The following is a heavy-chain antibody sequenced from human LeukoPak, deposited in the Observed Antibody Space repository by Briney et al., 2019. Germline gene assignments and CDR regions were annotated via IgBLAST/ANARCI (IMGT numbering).Heavy chain of an antibody. CDR1: GGTLTSYD. V-gene: IGHV1-8*03. J-gene: IGHJ4*02. CDR2: MNPNSGNT. Sequence: ASVKVSCKASGGTLTSYDINWVRQATGQGLEWMGWMNPNSGNTGYAQKFQGRVTITRNTSISTAYMELSSLRSEDTAVYYCARGRSPISSSWRTFDYWGQGTLVTVSS. D-gene: IGHD6-13*01. CDR3: ARGRSPISSSWRTFDY.